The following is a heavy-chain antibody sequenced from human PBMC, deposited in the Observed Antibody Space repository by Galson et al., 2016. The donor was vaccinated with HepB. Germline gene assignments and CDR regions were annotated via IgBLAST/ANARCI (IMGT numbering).Heavy chain of an antibody. D-gene: IGHD6-19*01. CDR3: AQISLVGYNSGWGGSFDI. CDR1: GFSISIYS. Sequence: SLRLSCAASGFSISIYSMHWVRQAPGTGLEWVSAIRGSGTGTSYTDPVKGRFTIFRDNSKNTLYLQMNSLRAEDAAVYHCAQISLVGYNSGWGGSFDIWGRGTMVTVSS. CDR2: IRGSGTGT. V-gene: IGHV3-23*01. J-gene: IGHJ3*02.